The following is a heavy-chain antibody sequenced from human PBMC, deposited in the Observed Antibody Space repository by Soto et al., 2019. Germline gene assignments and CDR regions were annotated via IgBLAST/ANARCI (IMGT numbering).Heavy chain of an antibody. V-gene: IGHV1-18*01. Sequence: GASVKVSCKTSGYTFSNYGIAWVRQAPGQPLEWLGWISLYSDGTNYAQKFQGRVSMTTDTSTTTAYMELRSLRSDDTAVYYCARVVPGAEAWFGPWGQGTLVTVSS. D-gene: IGHD2-2*01. CDR2: ISLYSDGT. CDR1: GYTFSNYG. CDR3: ARVVPGAEAWFGP. J-gene: IGHJ5*02.